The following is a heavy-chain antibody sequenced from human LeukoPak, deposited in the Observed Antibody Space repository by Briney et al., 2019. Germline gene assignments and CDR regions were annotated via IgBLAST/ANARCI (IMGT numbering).Heavy chain of an antibody. V-gene: IGHV3-23*01. D-gene: IGHD6-19*01. Sequence: GGSLRLSCAASGFTFSSYAMTWVRQAPGKGLQWVSGISNSGGYTYYADSVKGRLTISRGNSKNTLYLQINSLRAEDTAVYYCAKYWQWLVEGDAFDIWGQGTMVTVSS. CDR3: AKYWQWLVEGDAFDI. CDR2: ISNSGGYT. J-gene: IGHJ3*02. CDR1: GFTFSSYA.